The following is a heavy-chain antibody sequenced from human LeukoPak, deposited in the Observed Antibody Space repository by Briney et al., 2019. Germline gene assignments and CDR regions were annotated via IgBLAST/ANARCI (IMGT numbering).Heavy chain of an antibody. D-gene: IGHD2-2*01. CDR3: ARLSCSSTSCRGPASYFQH. CDR2: IYTSGST. Sequence: SQTLSLTCTVSGGSISSGSYYWSWIRQPAGKGLEWIGRIYTSGSTNYNPSLKSRVTISVDTSKNQFSLKLSSVTAADTAVYYCARLSCSSTSCRGPASYFQHWGQGTLVTVSS. J-gene: IGHJ1*01. CDR1: GGSISSGSYY. V-gene: IGHV4-61*02.